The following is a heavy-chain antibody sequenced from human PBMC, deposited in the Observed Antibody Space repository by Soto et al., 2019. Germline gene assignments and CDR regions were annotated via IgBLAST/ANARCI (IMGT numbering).Heavy chain of an antibody. V-gene: IGHV1-3*01. D-gene: IGHD6-13*01. CDR3: ARDHRSSSWYDPFYYYHYGMDV. J-gene: IGHJ6*02. CDR2: INAGNGNT. Sequence: ASVKVSCKASGYTFTSYAMHLVRQAPGQRLEWMGWINAGNGNTKYSQKFQGRVTITRDTSASTAYMELSSLRSEDTAVYYWARDHRSSSWYDPFYYYHYGMDVWGQGTTVTV. CDR1: GYTFTSYA.